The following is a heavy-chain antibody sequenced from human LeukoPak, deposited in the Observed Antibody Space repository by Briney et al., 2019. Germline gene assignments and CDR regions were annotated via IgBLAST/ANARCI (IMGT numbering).Heavy chain of an antibody. CDR1: GYSFSTYW. Sequence: GESLKISCEASGYSFSTYWIGWVRQMPGKGLDWMGIIYPGDPNTRYSPSFQGQVTISVDKSISTAYLQWSSLKASDTAMYYCARHGEGRHYGDYSGYWGQGTLVTVSS. V-gene: IGHV5-51*01. CDR3: ARHGEGRHYGDYSGY. CDR2: IYPGDPNT. D-gene: IGHD4-17*01. J-gene: IGHJ4*02.